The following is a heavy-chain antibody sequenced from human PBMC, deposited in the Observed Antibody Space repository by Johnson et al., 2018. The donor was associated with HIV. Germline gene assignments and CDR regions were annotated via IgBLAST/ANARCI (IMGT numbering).Heavy chain of an antibody. V-gene: IGHV3-20*04. Sequence: VQLVESGGGLVQPGGSLRLSCAASGFSVSSNYMTWVRQAPGKGLEWVSGIYWYGGSTGYADSVKGRFTISRDNAKNSLYLQMNSLRAEDTALYYCARGVSSGYYSNAFDVWGQGTMATVSS. CDR2: IYWYGGST. CDR3: ARGVSSGYYSNAFDV. J-gene: IGHJ3*01. CDR1: GFSVSSNY. D-gene: IGHD3-22*01.